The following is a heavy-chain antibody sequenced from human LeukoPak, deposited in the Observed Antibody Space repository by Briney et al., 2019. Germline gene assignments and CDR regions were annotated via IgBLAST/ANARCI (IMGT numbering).Heavy chain of an antibody. J-gene: IGHJ3*02. CDR1: GFTFSSYA. CDR3: AKSYRAGVTIFGVAYAFDI. D-gene: IGHD3-3*01. V-gene: IGHV3-23*01. CDR2: ISGSGGST. Sequence: GGSLRLSCAASGFTFSSYAMSWVRQAPGKGLEWVSAISGSGGSTYYADSVKGRFTISRDNSKNTLYLQMNSLRDEDTAVYYCAKSYRAGVTIFGVAYAFDIWGQGTMVTVSS.